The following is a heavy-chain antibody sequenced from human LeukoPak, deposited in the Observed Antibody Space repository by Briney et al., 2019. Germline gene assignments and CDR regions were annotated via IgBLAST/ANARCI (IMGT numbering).Heavy chain of an antibody. J-gene: IGHJ4*02. Sequence: GGSLRLSCAASGFTFSSYAMSWVRQAPGKGLEWVSDITNGGGTTYYADSVKGRFTISRDNSKNTLYLQINSLMAKDTAVYYCAKGSTSSRPYYFDYWGQGTLVTVSS. CDR2: ITNGGGTT. V-gene: IGHV3-23*01. CDR3: AKGSTSSRPYYFDY. D-gene: IGHD6-13*01. CDR1: GFTFSSYA.